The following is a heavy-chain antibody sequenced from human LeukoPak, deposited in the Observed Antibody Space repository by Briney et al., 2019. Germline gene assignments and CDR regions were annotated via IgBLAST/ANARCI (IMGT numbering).Heavy chain of an antibody. CDR1: GYTFTSYG. D-gene: IGHD6-13*01. CDR3: ARKGPPGAAAGTGYFQH. J-gene: IGHJ1*01. Sequence: ASVKVSCKASGYTFTSYGVSWVRQASGQGLEWMGWISVYNGNTDYAQNLQGRVTLTTDTSTSTAYMELRSLGSDDTAVYYCARKGPPGAAAGTGYFQHWGQGTLVTVSS. CDR2: ISVYNGNT. V-gene: IGHV1-18*01.